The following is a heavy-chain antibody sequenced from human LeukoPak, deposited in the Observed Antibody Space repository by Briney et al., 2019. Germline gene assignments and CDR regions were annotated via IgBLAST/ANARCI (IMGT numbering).Heavy chain of an antibody. CDR1: GGSFSGYY. D-gene: IGHD5-24*01. Sequence: PSETLSLTCAVYGGSFSGYYWGWIRQPPGKGLEWIGEINHSGSTNYNPSLKSRVTISVDTSKNQFSLKLSSVTAADTAVYYCARDDGYNIPGAFDVWGQGTMVTVSS. CDR2: INHSGST. CDR3: ARDDGYNIPGAFDV. J-gene: IGHJ3*01. V-gene: IGHV4-34*01.